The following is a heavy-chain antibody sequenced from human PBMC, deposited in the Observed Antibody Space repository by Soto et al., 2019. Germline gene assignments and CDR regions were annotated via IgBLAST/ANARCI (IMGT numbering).Heavy chain of an antibody. CDR2: ISAYNGIT. V-gene: IGHV1-18*01. Sequence: QVQLVQSGAEVKKPGASVKVSCKASGYTFTSYGISWVRQAPGQGLEWMGWISAYNGITNYAQKLQGRVTMTTDTSTSTAYMELRSLRSDDTAVYYCARRYGYCSSTSCYRYFDYWGQGTLVTVSS. D-gene: IGHD2-2*01. CDR1: GYTFTSYG. CDR3: ARRYGYCSSTSCYRYFDY. J-gene: IGHJ4*02.